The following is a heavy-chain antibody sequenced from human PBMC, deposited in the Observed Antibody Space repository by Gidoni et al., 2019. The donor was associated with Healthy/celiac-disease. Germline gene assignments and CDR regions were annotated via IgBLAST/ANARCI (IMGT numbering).Heavy chain of an antibody. CDR2: ISGSGGST. J-gene: IGHJ6*02. V-gene: IGHV3-23*01. Sequence: EVQLLESGGGLVQPGGSLRLSCAASGFTFSSYAMSWVRQAPGQGLEWVSAISGSGGSTYYADSVKGRFTISRDNSKNTLYLQMNSLRAEDTAVYYCAASSGNYYYYGMDVWGQGTTVTVSS. CDR3: AASSGNYYYYGMDV. D-gene: IGHD3-22*01. CDR1: GFTFSSYA.